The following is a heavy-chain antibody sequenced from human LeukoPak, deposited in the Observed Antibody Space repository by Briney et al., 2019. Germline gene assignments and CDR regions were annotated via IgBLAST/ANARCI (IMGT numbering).Heavy chain of an antibody. Sequence: GGSLRLSCAASGFTVSSNFMNWVRQAPGKGLEWVSVIYSDGRTYYADSVKGRFTISRDNAKNSLYLQMNSLRAEDTAVYYCARDGYDFWSGYPRWAFDIWGQGTMVTVSS. D-gene: IGHD3-3*01. CDR3: ARDGYDFWSGYPRWAFDI. J-gene: IGHJ3*02. V-gene: IGHV3-53*01. CDR1: GFTVSSNF. CDR2: IYSDGRT.